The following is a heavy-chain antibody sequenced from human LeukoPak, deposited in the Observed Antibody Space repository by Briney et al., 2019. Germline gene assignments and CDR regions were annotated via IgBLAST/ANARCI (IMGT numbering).Heavy chain of an antibody. Sequence: GRSLRLSCAASGFSFSSYAIHWVRQAPGKGLEWVALISYNGGKKDYADSVKGRFTISRDNSKNTLYLQMNSLRAEDTAVYYCARDFVASVAAAGTGFGDYWGQGTLVTVSS. V-gene: IGHV3-30*04. J-gene: IGHJ4*02. CDR3: ARDFVASVAAAGTGFGDY. CDR2: ISYNGGKK. CDR1: GFSFSSYA. D-gene: IGHD6-13*01.